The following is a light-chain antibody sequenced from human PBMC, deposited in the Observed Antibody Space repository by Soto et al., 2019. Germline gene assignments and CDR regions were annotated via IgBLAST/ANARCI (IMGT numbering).Light chain of an antibody. V-gene: IGKV3-20*01. J-gene: IGKJ1*01. CDR2: AAS. CDR3: HQYGTSPRT. CDR1: QSVSGNY. Sequence: IVWPQYPGTLSLSPGERATLSCMASQSVSGNYLAWYQHKPGQAPRLLIYAASGRATGIPDRFSGSGSGTDFTLTFSRLEPEDFAVYYCHQYGTSPRTFGQGTKVDIK.